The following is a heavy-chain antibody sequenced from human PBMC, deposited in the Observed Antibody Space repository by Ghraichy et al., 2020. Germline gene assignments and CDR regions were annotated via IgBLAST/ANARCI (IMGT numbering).Heavy chain of an antibody. D-gene: IGHD2-2*01. J-gene: IGHJ3*02. CDR3: AKVKVVPLGAFDI. CDR1: GFTFSIYA. Sequence: GALRLSCAASGFTFSIYAMSWVRQAPGKGLEWVSTISGSGGNTDYADSVKGRFTISRDNSKNTLYLQMNSLRAEDAAVYYCAKVKVVPLGAFDIWGQGTMVTVSS. V-gene: IGHV3-23*01. CDR2: ISGSGGNT.